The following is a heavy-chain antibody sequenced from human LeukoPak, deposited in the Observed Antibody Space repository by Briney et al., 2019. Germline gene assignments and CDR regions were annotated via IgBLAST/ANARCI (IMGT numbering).Heavy chain of an antibody. CDR2: ISSYGSTI. J-gene: IGHJ4*02. D-gene: IGHD2-2*01. CDR3: ARDMGYCSSSNCFTYYLDY. Sequence: PGGSLRLSCAASGFTFSSYEMNWVRQAPGKGLEWVSYISSYGSTIYYADSVKGRFTISRDNAKNSLYLQMNSLRGEDTAVYYCARDMGYCSSSNCFTYYLDYWGQGTLVTVSS. CDR1: GFTFSSYE. V-gene: IGHV3-48*03.